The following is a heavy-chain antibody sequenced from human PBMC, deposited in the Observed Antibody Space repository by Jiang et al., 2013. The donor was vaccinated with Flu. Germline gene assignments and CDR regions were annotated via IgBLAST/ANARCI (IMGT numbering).Heavy chain of an antibody. CDR2: INSDGSST. J-gene: IGHJ6*03. CDR1: GFTFSSYW. Sequence: VQLVESGGVLVQPGGSLRLSCVASGFTFSSYWMHWVRQAPGKGLVWVSQINSDGSSTTYADSVKGRFSISRDNAKNTLYLQMNSLRAEDTAVYYCAIQAAHDSLKYGYYYYSMDVWGKGTTVTVSS. D-gene: IGHD2-15*01. V-gene: IGHV3-74*01. CDR3: AIQAAHDSLKYGYYYYSMDV.